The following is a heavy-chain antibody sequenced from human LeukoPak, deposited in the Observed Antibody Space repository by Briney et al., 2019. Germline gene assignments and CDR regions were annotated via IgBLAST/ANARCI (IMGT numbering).Heavy chain of an antibody. CDR3: ARDAVIAVAVENWFDP. CDR1: GYTFTSYG. Sequence: ASVKVSCKASGYTFTSYGISWVRQAPGQGLEWMGWISAYNGITNYAQKLQGRVSMTTDTSTSTAYMELRSLGSDDTAVYYCARDAVIAVAVENWFDPWGQGTLVTVSS. V-gene: IGHV1-18*01. CDR2: ISAYNGIT. D-gene: IGHD6-19*01. J-gene: IGHJ5*02.